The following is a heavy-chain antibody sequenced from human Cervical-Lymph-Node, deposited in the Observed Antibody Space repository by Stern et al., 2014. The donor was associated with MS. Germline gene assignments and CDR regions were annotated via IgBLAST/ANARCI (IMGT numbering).Heavy chain of an antibody. CDR1: GFTFSSYN. Sequence: VQLVESGGGLVKPGGSLRLSCAASGFTFSSYNMNWVRQTPGKGLEWVSSITTTSRYIYYADSVKGRFTISRDNAKTSLYLQIDSLRAEDTAVYYCARERYSSSSGDQPFDYWGQGTLVTVSS. CDR2: ITTTSRYI. CDR3: ARERYSSSSGDQPFDY. D-gene: IGHD6-6*01. V-gene: IGHV3-21*01. J-gene: IGHJ4*02.